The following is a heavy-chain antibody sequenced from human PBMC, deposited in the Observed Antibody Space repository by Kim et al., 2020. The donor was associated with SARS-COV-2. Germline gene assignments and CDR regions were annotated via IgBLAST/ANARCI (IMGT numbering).Heavy chain of an antibody. V-gene: IGHV4-34*01. CDR2: INHSGST. D-gene: IGHD3-10*01. CDR3: ARGRYYYGSGSYYTGHYGMDV. Sequence: SETLSLTCAVYGGSFSGYYWSWIRQPPGKGLEWIGEINHSGSTNYNPSLKSRVTISVDTSKNQFSLKLSSVTAADTAVYYCARGRYYYGSGSYYTGHYGMDVWGQGTTVTVSS. CDR1: GGSFSGYY. J-gene: IGHJ6*02.